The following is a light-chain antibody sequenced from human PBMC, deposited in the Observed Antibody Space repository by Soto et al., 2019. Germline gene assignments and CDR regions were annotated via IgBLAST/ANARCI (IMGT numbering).Light chain of an antibody. V-gene: IGLV2-14*01. CDR1: SRDFGDDKY. Sequence: QSALTQPASVSGSPGQSITMSCTGSSRDFGDDKYVTWYQQQPGKGPNLLIYGVSKRPSGVSNRFSGSKSGNTASLTIPGRQVEDEDDYICGSFTTNRIWVFGGGTKLTVL. J-gene: IGLJ3*02. CDR3: GSFTTNRIWV. CDR2: GVS.